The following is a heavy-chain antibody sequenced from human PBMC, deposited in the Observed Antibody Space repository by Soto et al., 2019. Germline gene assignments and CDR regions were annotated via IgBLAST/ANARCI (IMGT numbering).Heavy chain of an antibody. D-gene: IGHD6-13*01. Sequence: VQLVESGGGLVQPGRSLRLSCAASGFTFDDYAMHWVRQAPGKGLEWVSGISWNSGSIGYADSVKGRFTISRDNAKNSLYLQMNSLRAEDTALYYCAKVIAADGTGYWGQGTLVTVSS. CDR3: AKVIAADGTGY. J-gene: IGHJ4*02. CDR2: ISWNSGSI. CDR1: GFTFDDYA. V-gene: IGHV3-9*01.